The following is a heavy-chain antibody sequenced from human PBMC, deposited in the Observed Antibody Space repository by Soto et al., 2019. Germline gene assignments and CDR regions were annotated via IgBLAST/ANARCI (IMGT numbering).Heavy chain of an antibody. CDR1: GGTFSSYA. Sequence: ASVKVSCKASGGTFSSYAISWVRQAPGQGLEWMGGIIPIFGTANYAQKFQGRVTITADESTSTAYMELSSLRSEDTAVYYCAKDARGPENWRVWGKGTTVTVSS. J-gene: IGHJ6*04. CDR2: IIPIFGTA. V-gene: IGHV1-69*13. CDR3: AKDARGPENWRV. D-gene: IGHD1-1*01.